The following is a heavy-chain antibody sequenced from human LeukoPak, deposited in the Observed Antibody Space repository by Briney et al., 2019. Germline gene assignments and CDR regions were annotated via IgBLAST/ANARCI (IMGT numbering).Heavy chain of an antibody. CDR1: GYSISSGYY. V-gene: IGHV4-38-2*02. CDR2: IYHSGST. CDR3: ARGGYCSSTSCDLSYDY. Sequence: SETLSLTCTVSGYSISSGYYWGWIRQPPGKGLEWIGSIYHSGSTYYNPSLKSRVTISVDASKNQFSLKLSSVTAADTAVYYCARGGYCSSTSCDLSYDYWGQGTLVTVSS. J-gene: IGHJ4*02. D-gene: IGHD2-2*01.